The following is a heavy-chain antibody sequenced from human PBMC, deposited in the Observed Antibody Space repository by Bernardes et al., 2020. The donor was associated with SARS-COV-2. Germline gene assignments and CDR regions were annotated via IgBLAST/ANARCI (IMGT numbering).Heavy chain of an antibody. J-gene: IGHJ6*02. D-gene: IGHD3-3*01. CDR2: ISGSGGST. CDR1: GFTFSSYA. CDR3: AKDVERERFLEWLQAPLSYYYYGMDV. V-gene: IGHV3-23*01. Sequence: GGSLRLSCAASGFTFSSYAMSWVRQAPGKGLEWVSAISGSGGSTYYADSVKGRFTISRDNSKNTLYLQMNSLRAEDTAVYYCAKDVERERFLEWLQAPLSYYYYGMDVWGQGTTVTVSS.